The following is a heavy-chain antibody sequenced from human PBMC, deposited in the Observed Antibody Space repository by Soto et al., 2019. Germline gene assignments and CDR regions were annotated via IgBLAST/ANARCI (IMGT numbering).Heavy chain of an antibody. D-gene: IGHD3-10*01. CDR1: GGSISSSNW. V-gene: IGHV4-4*02. Sequence: QVQLQESGPGLVKPSGTLSLTCAVSGGSISSSNWWRWVRQPPGKGLEGIGEIYHSGSTNYNPSLTSRVTISVDKSKNQFSLKLSSVTAADTAVYYCAMLWFGGSYGMDVWGQGTTVTVSS. CDR3: AMLWFGGSYGMDV. J-gene: IGHJ6*02. CDR2: IYHSGST.